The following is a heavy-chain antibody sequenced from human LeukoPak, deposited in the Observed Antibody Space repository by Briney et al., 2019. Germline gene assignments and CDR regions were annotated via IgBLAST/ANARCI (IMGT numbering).Heavy chain of an antibody. CDR1: GYSISSGYY. D-gene: IGHD3-16*01. CDR3: ARLNAFDI. CDR2: IYHSGST. Sequence: PSETLSLTCAVSGYSISSGYYWGWIRQPPGKGLEWIGSIYHSGSTYYNPSLKSRVTISVDTSKNQFSLKPSSVTAADTAVYYCARLNAFDIWGQGTMVTVSS. J-gene: IGHJ3*02. V-gene: IGHV4-38-2*01.